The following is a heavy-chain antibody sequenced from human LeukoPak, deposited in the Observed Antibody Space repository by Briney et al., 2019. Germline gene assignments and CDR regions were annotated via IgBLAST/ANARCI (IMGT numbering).Heavy chain of an antibody. CDR3: ASGGAYDFWSALLFDC. D-gene: IGHD3-3*01. Sequence: SETLSLTCTVSGGSINSFYWNWIRQPAGKGLEWIGRIYASGSTNYNPSFKSRVTMSVDTSKNQFSLKLSSVAAADTAVCFCASGGAYDFWSALLFDCWGQGTLVTVSS. CDR2: IYASGST. J-gene: IGHJ4*02. V-gene: IGHV4-4*07. CDR1: GGSINSFY.